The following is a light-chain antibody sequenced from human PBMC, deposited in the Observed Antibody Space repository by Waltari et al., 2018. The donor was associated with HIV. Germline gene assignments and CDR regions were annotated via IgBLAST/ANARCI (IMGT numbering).Light chain of an antibody. CDR2: AAS. J-gene: IGKJ4*01. Sequence: DIQMTQSPSSLSASVGDRVTITCRASQSISSYLNWYQQKPGKAPKVLIYAASSLQSGVPSRFSGSGSGTDFTLTISSLQPEDFATYYCQQSYSTPLTFGGGTKVGIK. CDR1: QSISSY. V-gene: IGKV1-39*01. CDR3: QQSYSTPLT.